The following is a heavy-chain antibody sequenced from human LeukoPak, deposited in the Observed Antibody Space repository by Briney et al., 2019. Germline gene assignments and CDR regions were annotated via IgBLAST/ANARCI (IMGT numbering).Heavy chain of an antibody. J-gene: IGHJ4*02. V-gene: IGHV3-53*01. CDR1: EITVSGDY. CDR3: ARIHSRGREVMN. D-gene: IGHD3-22*01. Sequence: GGSLRLSCAASEITVSGDYMSWVRQAPGNRLEWASLIYSVASTYYADSVKGRFTISRDDSKNMVYLQMNSLRPKDTAIYFCARIHSRGREVMNWGQGTLVIVSS. CDR2: IYSVAST.